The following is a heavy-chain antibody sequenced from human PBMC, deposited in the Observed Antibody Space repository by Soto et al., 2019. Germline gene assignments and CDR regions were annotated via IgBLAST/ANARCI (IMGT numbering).Heavy chain of an antibody. V-gene: IGHV4-34*01. CDR1: SGSFSVYS. J-gene: IGHJ3*02. D-gene: IGHD2-2*01. CDR3: ARDSTRRGACDI. CDR2: FNRSGST. Sequence: PSETLFLTRAVYSGSFSVYSWTWIRQPPGKGLEGSGEFNRSGSTNYNPSLKSRVTISVDTSKNQFSLKLSSVTAADTAVYYCARDSTRRGACDIWGQGTMVS.